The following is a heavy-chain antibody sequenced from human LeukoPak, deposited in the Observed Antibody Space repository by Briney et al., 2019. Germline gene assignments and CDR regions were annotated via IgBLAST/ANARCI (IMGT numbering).Heavy chain of an antibody. CDR3: ARLGYGYSSRWSNGGYFQH. J-gene: IGHJ1*01. CDR2: IKQDGSEE. D-gene: IGHD6-13*01. CDR1: GFTFSTYW. V-gene: IGHV3-7*01. Sequence: PGGSLRLSCAASGFTFSTYWMSWVRQAPGKGLEWVANIKQDGSEEYYVDSVKGRFSISRDNAKNSLFLQMNSLRDEDTAVYYCARLGYGYSSRWSNGGYFQHWGQGALVTVSS.